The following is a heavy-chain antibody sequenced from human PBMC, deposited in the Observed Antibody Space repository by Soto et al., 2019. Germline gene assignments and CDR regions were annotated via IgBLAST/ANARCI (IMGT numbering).Heavy chain of an antibody. CDR2: IEGKDYGGTT. CDR3: ARSGYYSGSGSYYFGRGFAS. D-gene: IGHD3-10*01. Sequence: GEAVRFSRRADGGTFGNSTKNWVRQAPGEGGEWVGFIEGKDYGGTTDYAASVIGRFSISRDDSKSVAYLQMNSLKTEDTAVYYCARSGYYSGSGSYYFGRGFASWGPGLLVPVSS. J-gene: IGHJ5*02. V-gene: IGHV3-49*04. CDR1: GGTFGNST.